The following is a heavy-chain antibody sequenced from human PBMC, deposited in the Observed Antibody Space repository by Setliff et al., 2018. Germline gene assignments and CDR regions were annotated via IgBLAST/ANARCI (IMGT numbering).Heavy chain of an antibody. D-gene: IGHD3-22*01. CDR3: AKDRKNYYDTSGYPDAFDI. V-gene: IGHV3-23*01. CDR2: ITGNGNSL. CDR1: GFTFSTYA. Sequence: RLSCAASGFTFSTYALSWVRQAPGKGPEWVSTITGNGNSLYYADSVKGRFTVSRDNSKNTMYLQLRSLRADDTAIYYCAKDRKNYYDTSGYPDAFDIWGQGTTVTVSS. J-gene: IGHJ3*02.